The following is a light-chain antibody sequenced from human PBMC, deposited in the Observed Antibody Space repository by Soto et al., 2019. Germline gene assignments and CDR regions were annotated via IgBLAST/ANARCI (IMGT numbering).Light chain of an antibody. Sequence: QSVLTQPPSASGTPGQRVTISCSGSSSNIGSNYVYWYQQLPGTAPKLLIYRNNQRPSGVPDRFSGSKSGTSASLAISGLRSEDEADYYCAALDDSLSGPVVFGGGTKLTVL. CDR1: SSNIGSNY. CDR3: AALDDSLSGPVV. V-gene: IGLV1-47*01. J-gene: IGLJ2*01. CDR2: RNN.